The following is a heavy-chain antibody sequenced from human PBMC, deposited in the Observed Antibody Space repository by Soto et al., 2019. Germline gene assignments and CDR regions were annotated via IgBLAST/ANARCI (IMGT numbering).Heavy chain of an antibody. J-gene: IGHJ4*02. CDR1: GYTFTGYY. V-gene: IGHV1-2*04. Sequence: GASVKVSCKASGYTFTGYYMHWVRQAPGQGLEWVGWINPNSGGTNYAQKFQGWVTMTRDTSISTAYMELSRLRSDDTAVYYCARGGQLRYFDWLEGNYYFDYWGKGTLVTVAS. CDR2: INPNSGGT. CDR3: ARGGQLRYFDWLEGNYYFDY. D-gene: IGHD3-9*01.